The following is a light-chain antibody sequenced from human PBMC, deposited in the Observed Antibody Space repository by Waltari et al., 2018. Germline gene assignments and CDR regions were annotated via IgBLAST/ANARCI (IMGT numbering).Light chain of an antibody. CDR2: KAS. J-gene: IGKJ1*01. CDR3: QQYRNLWT. V-gene: IGKV1-5*03. CDR1: QSLSNW. Sequence: DIQMTQSPSTLSASVGDSVTITCRASQSLSNWLAWYQQKPGKAPKVLIYKASTLESGVPSRFSGSGSGTEFTLTISSLQPDDFATYYCQQYRNLWTFGQGTNVEIK.